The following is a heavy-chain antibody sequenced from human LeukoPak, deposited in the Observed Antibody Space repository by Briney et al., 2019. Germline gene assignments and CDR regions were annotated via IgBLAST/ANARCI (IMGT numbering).Heavy chain of an antibody. CDR3: ARDFGYF. CDR2: ISSGSDYI. CDR1: GFSSYS. D-gene: IGHD3-10*01. Sequence: GGSLRLSCAASGFSSYSLNWVRQAPGKGLEWVSSISSGSDYIYYADSVKGRFTISRDNVKNSLYLQMNSLRAEDTAVYYCARDFGYFWGQGTLVTVSS. V-gene: IGHV3-21*01. J-gene: IGHJ4*02.